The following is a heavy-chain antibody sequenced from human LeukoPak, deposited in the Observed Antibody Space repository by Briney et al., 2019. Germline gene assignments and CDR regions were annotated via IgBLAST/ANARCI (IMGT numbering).Heavy chain of an antibody. D-gene: IGHD6-19*01. J-gene: IGHJ4*02. CDR2: IYSNGYT. V-gene: IGHV3-53*01. CDR3: ARTRTPSSGWIPFDY. CDR1: GLPVSSNY. Sequence: PGGSLRLSCAASGLPVSSNYMSWVRQAPGKGLEWVSIIYSNGYTYYADFVNGRFTISRDNSKNTLYLQMNSLRVEDTAIYYCARTRTPSSGWIPFDYWGQGTLVTVSS.